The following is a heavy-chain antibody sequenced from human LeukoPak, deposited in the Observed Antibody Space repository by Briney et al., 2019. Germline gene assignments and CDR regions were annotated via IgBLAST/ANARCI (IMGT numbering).Heavy chain of an antibody. Sequence: SVKVSCKASGGTFSSYAISWVRQAPGQGLEWMGRIIPILGIANYAQKFQGRVTVTADKSTSTAYMELSSLRSEDTAVYYCARDRRFPFYCSGGSCFDAFDIWGQGTMVTVSS. CDR3: ARDRRFPFYCSGGSCFDAFDI. D-gene: IGHD2-15*01. J-gene: IGHJ3*02. CDR1: GGTFSSYA. CDR2: IIPILGIA. V-gene: IGHV1-69*04.